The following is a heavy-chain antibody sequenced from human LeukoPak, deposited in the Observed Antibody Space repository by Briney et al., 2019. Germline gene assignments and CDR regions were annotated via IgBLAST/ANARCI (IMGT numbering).Heavy chain of an antibody. J-gene: IGHJ4*02. V-gene: IGHV3-49*03. CDR2: IRGKAYGGTT. Sequence: GGSLKLSCTSSGFTFGDYAMSWFRQAPGKGLEWVAFIRGKAYGGTTEYAASVKGRFIISRDDSKSIAYLQMNSLKTEDTAVYYCTKYSGRIDYWGQGTLVTVSS. CDR1: GFTFGDYA. CDR3: TKYSGRIDY. D-gene: IGHD5-18*01.